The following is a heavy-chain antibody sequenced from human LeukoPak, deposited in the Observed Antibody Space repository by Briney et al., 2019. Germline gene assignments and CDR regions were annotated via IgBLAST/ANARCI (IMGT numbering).Heavy chain of an antibody. J-gene: IGHJ4*02. V-gene: IGHV1-18*01. CDR1: GYTLDSYG. CDR3: GRDPIGYNCGAQIDF. Sequence: ASVKVSCMASGYTLDSYGISWVRQAPRQGLEWMGWISVHKGDTDYAQMLQGRVTMTTDTSTTTAYMELRSLGSDDTAVYYCGRDPIGYNCGAQIDFWGQGTLVTVSA. CDR2: ISVHKGDT. D-gene: IGHD5-24*01.